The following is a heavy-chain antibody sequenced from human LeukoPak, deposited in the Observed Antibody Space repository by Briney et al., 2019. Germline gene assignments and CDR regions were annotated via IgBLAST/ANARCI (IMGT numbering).Heavy chain of an antibody. V-gene: IGHV1-18*01. Sequence: ASVNVSCKASGYTFTSYGISWVRQAPGQGLEWMGWISAYNGNTNYAQKLQGRVTMTTDTSTSTAYMELRSLRSDDTAVYYCARDRPYCSGGSCYFLSVYYYYYGMDVWGQGTTVTVSS. CDR1: GYTFTSYG. CDR2: ISAYNGNT. D-gene: IGHD2-15*01. CDR3: ARDRPYCSGGSCYFLSVYYYYYGMDV. J-gene: IGHJ6*02.